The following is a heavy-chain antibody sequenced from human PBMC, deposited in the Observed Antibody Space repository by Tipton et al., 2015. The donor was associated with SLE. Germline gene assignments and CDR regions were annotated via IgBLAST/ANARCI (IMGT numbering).Heavy chain of an antibody. D-gene: IGHD4-17*01. CDR2: INHSGST. J-gene: IGHJ4*02. V-gene: IGHV4-39*02. CDR1: GGSISSSSYY. CDR3: AKETDYGDYGVDY. Sequence: TLSLTCTVSGGSISSSSYYWSWIRQPPGKGLEWIGEINHSGSTNYNPSLKSRVTISRDNAKNSLYLQMNSLRAEDTAVYYCAKETDYGDYGVDYWGQGTLVTVSS.